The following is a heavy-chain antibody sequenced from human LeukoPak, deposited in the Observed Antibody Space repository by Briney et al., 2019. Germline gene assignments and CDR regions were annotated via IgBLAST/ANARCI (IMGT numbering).Heavy chain of an antibody. V-gene: IGHV3-23*01. CDR1: GFTFSSYV. Sequence: PGGSLRLSCAASGFTFSSYVINWVRQTPGKGLEWVSVISGSGTTTNYADSVKGRFTISRDNSKNTVYLQMNSLRAEDTAMYYCARGTGELDYWGQGTLVTVSS. CDR2: ISGSGTTT. CDR3: ARGTGELDY. D-gene: IGHD3-16*01. J-gene: IGHJ4*02.